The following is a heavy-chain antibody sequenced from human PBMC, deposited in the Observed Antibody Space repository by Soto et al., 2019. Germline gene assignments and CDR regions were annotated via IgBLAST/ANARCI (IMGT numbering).Heavy chain of an antibody. Sequence: PVGSLRLSCAASGFTISSYAMSWVRQAPGKGLEWVSAISDRGDTTHYADSVKGRFTISRDTSKNTLYLQMNTLRAEDTAVYYCAKDKPGTTSFDYWGRGTPVTVSS. CDR1: GFTISSYA. CDR2: ISDRGDTT. J-gene: IGHJ4*02. CDR3: AKDKPGTTSFDY. D-gene: IGHD1-1*01. V-gene: IGHV3-23*01.